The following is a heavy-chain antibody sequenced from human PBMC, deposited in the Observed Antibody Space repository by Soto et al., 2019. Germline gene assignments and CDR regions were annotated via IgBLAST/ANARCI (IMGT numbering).Heavy chain of an antibody. J-gene: IGHJ4*02. V-gene: IGHV3-33*01. CDR1: GFTFSSYG. CDR2: IWYDGSNK. D-gene: IGHD3-16*01. Sequence: QVQLVESGGGVVQPGRSLRLSCAASGFTFSSYGMHWVRQAPGKGLEWVAVIWYDGSNKYYADSVKGRFTISRDNSKNTLYLQMNSLRAEDTAVYYCARDLGDTEMGYFDYWGQGTLVTVSS. CDR3: ARDLGDTEMGYFDY.